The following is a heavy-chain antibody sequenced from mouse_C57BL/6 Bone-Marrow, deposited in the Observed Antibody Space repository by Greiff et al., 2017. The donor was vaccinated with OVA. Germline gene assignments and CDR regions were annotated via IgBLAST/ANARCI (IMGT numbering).Heavy chain of an antibody. CDR1: GYTFTSYW. CDR2: IYPSDSEN. J-gene: IGHJ3*01. D-gene: IGHD2-3*01. Sequence: VQLQQPGAELVRPGSSVKLSCKASGYTFTSYWMDWVKQRPGQGLEWIGTIYPSDSENHYNQKFKDKATLTVDKSSSTAYMQLSSLTSEDSAVYYCARSDGYPFAYWGQGTLVTVSA. CDR3: ARSDGYPFAY. V-gene: IGHV1-61*01.